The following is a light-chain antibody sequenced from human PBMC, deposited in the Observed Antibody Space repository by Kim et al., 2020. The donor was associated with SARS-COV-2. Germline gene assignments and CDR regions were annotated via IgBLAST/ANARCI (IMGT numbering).Light chain of an antibody. CDR1: SSNIGAGYD. V-gene: IGLV1-40*01. CDR2: GNN. J-gene: IGLJ2*01. Sequence: QSVLTQPPSVSGAPGQRVTISCTGSSSNIGAGYDVHWYQQVPGTAPKLLIDGNNNRPSGVPDRFSGSKSGASASLAITGLQAEDEADYYCQSYDSSLSGHVVFGGGTQLTVL. CDR3: QSYDSSLSGHVV.